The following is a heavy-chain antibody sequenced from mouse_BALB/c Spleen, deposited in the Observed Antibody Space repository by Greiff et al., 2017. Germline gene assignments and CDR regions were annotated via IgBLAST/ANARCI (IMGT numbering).Heavy chain of an antibody. D-gene: IGHD1-2*01. J-gene: IGHJ4*01. CDR1: GYTFTSYW. V-gene: IGHV1S81*02. CDR3: ARDKDYGLYYYAMDY. CDR2: INPSNGRT. Sequence: QVQLQQPGAELVKPGASVKLSCKASGYTFTSYWMHWVKQRPGQGLEWIGEINPSNGRTNYNEKFKSKATLTVDKSSSTAYMELRSLTSEDTAVYYCARDKDYGLYYYAMDYWGQGTSVTVSS.